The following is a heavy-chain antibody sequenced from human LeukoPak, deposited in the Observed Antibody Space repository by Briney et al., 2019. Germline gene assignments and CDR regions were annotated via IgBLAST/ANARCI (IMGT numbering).Heavy chain of an antibody. D-gene: IGHD3-10*01. CDR2: IYTSGST. CDR3: AGGEIYYGPTNWSAP. V-gene: IGHV4-4*07. J-gene: IGHJ5*02. Sequence: PSETLSLTCTVSGGSISSYYWNWIRQPAGKGLEWIGRIYTSGSTNYNPSLKSRVTMSIDTSKTQFSLKLMSVTAADTAVYYCAGGEIYYGPTNWSAPWGQGPRVTASS. CDR1: GGSISSYY.